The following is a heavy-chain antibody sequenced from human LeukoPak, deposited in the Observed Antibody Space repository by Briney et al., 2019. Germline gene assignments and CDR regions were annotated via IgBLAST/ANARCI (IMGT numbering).Heavy chain of an antibody. D-gene: IGHD6-6*01. CDR1: GFTFSSYG. V-gene: IGHV3-33*06. Sequence: GRSLRLSCAASGFTFSSYGMHWVRQAPGKGLEWVAVIWYDGSNKYYADSVKGRFTISRDNSKNTLYLQMNSLRAEDTAVYYCAKGPLRYRSSSHYYYYMDVGGKGTTVTVSS. J-gene: IGHJ6*03. CDR2: IWYDGSNK. CDR3: AKGPLRYRSSSHYYYYMDV.